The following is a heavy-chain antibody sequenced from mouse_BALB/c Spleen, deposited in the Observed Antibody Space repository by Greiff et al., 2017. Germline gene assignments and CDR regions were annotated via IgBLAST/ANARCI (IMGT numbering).Heavy chain of an antibody. J-gene: IGHJ4*01. CDR3: ARQVRGAMDY. V-gene: IGHV5-12-1*01. CDR1: GFAFSSYD. D-gene: IGHD1-1*01. Sequence: EVNLVESGGGLVKPGGSLKLSCAASGFAFSSYDMSWVRQTPEKRLEWVAYISSGGGSTYYPDTVKGRFTISRDNAKNTLYLQMSSLKSEDTAMYYCARQVRGAMDYWGQGTSVTVSS. CDR2: ISSGGGST.